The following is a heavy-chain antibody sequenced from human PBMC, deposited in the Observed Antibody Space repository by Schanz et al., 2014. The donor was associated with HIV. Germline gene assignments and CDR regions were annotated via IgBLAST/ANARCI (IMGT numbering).Heavy chain of an antibody. D-gene: IGHD6-19*01. CDR3: ARSPDWAGTDAFEI. J-gene: IGHJ3*02. V-gene: IGHV3-30*03. CDR2: ISYDGSNK. CDR1: GFTFSSYG. Sequence: VQLVESGGGLVKPGGSLRISCAASGFTFSSYGMHWVRQAPGKGLEWVAVISYDGSNKYYADSVKGRFTISRDNPKNTLYLQMTSLRAEDTAIYYCARSPDWAGTDAFEIWGQGTMVTVSS.